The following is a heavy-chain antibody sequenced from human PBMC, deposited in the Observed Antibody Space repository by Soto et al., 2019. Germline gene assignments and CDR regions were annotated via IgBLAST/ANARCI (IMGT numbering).Heavy chain of an antibody. D-gene: IGHD3-10*01. CDR1: GGSISSYY. V-gene: IGHV4-59*01. CDR3: ARVWGGALAI. Sequence: PSETLSLTCTVSGGSISSYYWSWIRQPPGKGLEWIGYIYYSGSTNYNPSLKSRVTISVDTSKNQFSLKLSSVTAADTAVYYCARVWGGALAIWGQGTMVTVSS. CDR2: IYYSGST. J-gene: IGHJ3*02.